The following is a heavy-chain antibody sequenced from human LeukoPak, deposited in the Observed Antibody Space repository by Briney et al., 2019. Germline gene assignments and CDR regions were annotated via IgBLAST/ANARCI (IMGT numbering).Heavy chain of an antibody. D-gene: IGHD3-3*01. CDR3: ARSNSPTYYDFWSGYYRAFEI. CDR1: GGSISSYY. J-gene: IGHJ3*02. Sequence: NPSETLSLTCTVSGGSISSYYWSWIRQPPGKGLEWIGYICYSGTTSYNRSLNGRVTISVDTSKNQFSLKLSSVTAADTAVYYCARSNSPTYYDFWSGYYRAFEIWGQGTMVTVSS. CDR2: ICYSGTT. V-gene: IGHV4-59*08.